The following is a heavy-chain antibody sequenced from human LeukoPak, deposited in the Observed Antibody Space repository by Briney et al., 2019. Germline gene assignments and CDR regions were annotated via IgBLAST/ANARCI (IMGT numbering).Heavy chain of an antibody. CDR2: INPNSGGT. D-gene: IGHD6-13*01. V-gene: IGHV1-2*02. CDR3: ARDEQQLADNWFDP. CDR1: GYTFTGYY. J-gene: IGHJ5*02. Sequence: GASVTVSCKASGYTFTGYYMHWVRQAPGQGLEWMGWINPNSGGTNYAQKFQGRVTMTRDTSISTAYMELSRLRSDDTAVYYCARDEQQLADNWFDPWGQGTLVTVSS.